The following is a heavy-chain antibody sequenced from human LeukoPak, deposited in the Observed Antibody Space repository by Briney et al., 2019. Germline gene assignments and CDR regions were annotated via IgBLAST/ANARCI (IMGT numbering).Heavy chain of an antibody. D-gene: IGHD3-3*01. V-gene: IGHV3-11*04. CDR3: ARDEKIFGVVLADY. CDR1: GGSFSGYY. J-gene: IGHJ4*02. CDR2: ISSSGSTI. Sequence: LSLTCAVYGGSFSGYYWSWIRQAPGKGLEWVSYISSSGSTIYYADSVKGRFTISRDNAKNSLYLQMNSLRAEDTAVYYCARDEKIFGVVLADYWGQGTLVTVSS.